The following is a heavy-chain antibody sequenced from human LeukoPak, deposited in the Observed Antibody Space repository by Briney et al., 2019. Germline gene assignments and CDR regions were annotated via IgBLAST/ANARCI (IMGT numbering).Heavy chain of an antibody. D-gene: IGHD6-19*01. CDR2: IKGDGSET. CDR3: AGGSGWLIDY. V-gene: IGHV3-7*03. Sequence: GGSLRLSCVTSGFTFSSYWMSWVRQAPGKGLEWVANIKGDGSETNYMEFLKGRFTISRDNAKNSLHLQINSLRGDDTAVYYCAGGSGWLIDYWGQGTLVTVSS. CDR1: GFTFSSYW. J-gene: IGHJ4*02.